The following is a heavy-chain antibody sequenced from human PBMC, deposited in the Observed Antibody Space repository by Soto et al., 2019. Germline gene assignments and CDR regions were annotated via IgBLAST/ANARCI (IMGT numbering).Heavy chain of an antibody. D-gene: IGHD6-13*01. Sequence: QVQLVQSGAEVKKPGSSVKVSCKASGGTFSSYTISWVRQAPGQGLEWMGRIIPILGIANYAQKLQGRVTLTAGESPSTPYMALGSLRSGDPAVYYCVGLPFAVQQLVNGNWGQGTLVTVSS. CDR1: GGTFSSYT. CDR3: VGLPFAVQQLVNGN. J-gene: IGHJ4*02. V-gene: IGHV1-69*02. CDR2: IIPILGIA.